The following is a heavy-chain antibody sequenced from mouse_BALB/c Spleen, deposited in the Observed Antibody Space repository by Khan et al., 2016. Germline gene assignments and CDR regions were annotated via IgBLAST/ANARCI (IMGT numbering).Heavy chain of an antibody. D-gene: IGHD1-1*01. CDR2: IYYSGDT. V-gene: IGHV3-1*02. J-gene: IGHJ2*01. Sequence: EVQLQESGPDLVKPSQSLSFTCTVTGYSITSGYNWHWIRQFPGNKLEWMGYIYYSGDTNYNPSLKSRISITRDTSKNQFFLQLSSVTTEDTATYYCASYSNGSSSIYWGQGTTFTVSS. CDR3: ASYSNGSSSIY. CDR1: GYSITSGYN.